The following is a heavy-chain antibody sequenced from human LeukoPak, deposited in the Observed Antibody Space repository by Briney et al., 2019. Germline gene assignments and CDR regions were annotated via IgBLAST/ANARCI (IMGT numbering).Heavy chain of an antibody. CDR2: ISAGGGST. J-gene: IGHJ4*02. V-gene: IGHV3-23*01. Sequence: PGGSLRLSCAASGFTFNSYAMSWVRQAPGKGLEWVSVISAGGGSTYYADSVKGRFTISRDNSKNTLYLQMNSLRAEGTAVYYCAKDGHSSGFGIDYWGQGTLVTVSS. CDR3: AKDGHSSGFGIDY. CDR1: GFTFNSYA. D-gene: IGHD3-10*01.